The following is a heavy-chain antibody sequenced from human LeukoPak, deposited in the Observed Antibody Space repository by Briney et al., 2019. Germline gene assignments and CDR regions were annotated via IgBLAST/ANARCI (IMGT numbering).Heavy chain of an antibody. J-gene: IGHJ4*02. D-gene: IGHD1-20*01. V-gene: IGHV4-39*01. CDR3: ARHPHRNWNQRFDC. CDR1: GGSISSSNYY. CDR2: IYYSGST. Sequence: PSETLSLTCTVSGGSISSSNYYWGWIRQPPGTGLEWIGSIYYSGSTYYNPSLKSRVTISVDTSKNQFSLKLSSVTAADTAVYYCARHPHRNWNQRFDCWGQGTLVTVSS.